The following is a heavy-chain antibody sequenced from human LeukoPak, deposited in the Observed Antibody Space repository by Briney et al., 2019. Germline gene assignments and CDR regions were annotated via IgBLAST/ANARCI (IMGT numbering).Heavy chain of an antibody. CDR3: ARGRLERRYYYYGMDV. CDR2: MNLNSGNT. J-gene: IGHJ6*02. Sequence: ASVKVSCKASGYTFTSYDINWVRQATGQGLEWMGWMNLNSGNTGYAQKFQGRVTMTRNTSISTAYMELSSLRSEDTAVYYCARGRLERRYYYYGMDVWGQGTTVTVSS. D-gene: IGHD1-1*01. V-gene: IGHV1-8*01. CDR1: GYTFTSYD.